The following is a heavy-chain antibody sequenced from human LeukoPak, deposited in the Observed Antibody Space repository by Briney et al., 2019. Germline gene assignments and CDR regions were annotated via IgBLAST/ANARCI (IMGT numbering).Heavy chain of an antibody. D-gene: IGHD2-8*01. Sequence: KPSETLSLTCAVSGYSISSGYYWGWIRQPPGEGLEWIGSIYHSGSTYYNPSLKSRVTISVDTSKNQFSLKLSSVTAADTAVYYCARRVAFCTNGVCYLPPEHFDYWGQGTLVTVSS. V-gene: IGHV4-38-2*01. CDR2: IYHSGST. CDR3: ARRVAFCTNGVCYLPPEHFDY. J-gene: IGHJ4*02. CDR1: GYSISSGYY.